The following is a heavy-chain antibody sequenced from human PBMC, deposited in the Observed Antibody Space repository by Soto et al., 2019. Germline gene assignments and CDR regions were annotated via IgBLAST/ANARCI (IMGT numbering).Heavy chain of an antibody. CDR1: GGTFSSYT. CDR2: IIPILGIA. Sequence: ASVKVSCKASGGTFSSYTISWVRQAPGQGLEWMGRIIPILGIADYAQKFQGRVTITADKSTSTAYMELSSLRSEDTAVYYCARDNYDILTGDDYWGQGTLVTVSS. J-gene: IGHJ4*02. D-gene: IGHD3-9*01. CDR3: ARDNYDILTGDDY. V-gene: IGHV1-69*04.